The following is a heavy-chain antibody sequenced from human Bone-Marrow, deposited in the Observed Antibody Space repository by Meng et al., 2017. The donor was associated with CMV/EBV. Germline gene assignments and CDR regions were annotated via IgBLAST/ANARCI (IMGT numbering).Heavy chain of an antibody. Sequence: SETLSLTCTVSGGSISSSSYYWGWIRQPPGKGLEWIGSIYYSGSTYYNPSLKSRVTISVDTSKNQLFLKLRSVTAADTAVYYCATITIFGVDPPSDGMDVWGQGTTVTVSS. CDR2: IYYSGST. CDR3: ATITIFGVDPPSDGMDV. CDR1: GGSISSSSYY. D-gene: IGHD3-3*01. J-gene: IGHJ6*02. V-gene: IGHV4-39*07.